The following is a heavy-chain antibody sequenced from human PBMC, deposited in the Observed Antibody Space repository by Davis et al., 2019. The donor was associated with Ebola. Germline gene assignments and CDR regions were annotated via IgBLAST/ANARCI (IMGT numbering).Heavy chain of an antibody. D-gene: IGHD3-22*01. CDR1: GYTFTSYY. CDR2: INPSGGST. Sequence: AASVKVSCKASGYTFTSYYMHWVRQAPGQGLEWMGIINPSGGSTSYAQKFQGRVTTTRDTSTSTVYMELSSLRSEDTAVYYCARHDSSGYDAFDIWGQGTMVTVSS. V-gene: IGHV1-46*03. CDR3: ARHDSSGYDAFDI. J-gene: IGHJ3*02.